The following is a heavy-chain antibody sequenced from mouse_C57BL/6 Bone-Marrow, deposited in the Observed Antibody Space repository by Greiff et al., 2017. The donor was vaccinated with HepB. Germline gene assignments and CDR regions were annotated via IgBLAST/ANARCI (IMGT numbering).Heavy chain of an antibody. CDR2: INPNNGGT. V-gene: IGHV1-26*01. CDR3: QKGDY. CDR1: GYTFTDYY. Sequence: EVKLQQSGPELVKPGASVKISCKASGYTFTDYYMNWVKQSHGKSLEWIGDINPNNGGTSYNQKFKGKATLTVDKSSSTAYMELRSLTSEDSAVYYCQKGDYWGQGTTLTVSS. J-gene: IGHJ2*01.